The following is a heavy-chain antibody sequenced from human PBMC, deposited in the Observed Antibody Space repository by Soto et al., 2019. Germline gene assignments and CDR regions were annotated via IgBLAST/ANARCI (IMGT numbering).Heavy chain of an antibody. CDR3: ARSTPYLRFLPGPRAFDI. D-gene: IGHD2-21*01. J-gene: IGHJ3*02. Sequence: PSETLSLTCTVSGGSISIYYWSWIRQPPGKGLEWIGYIYYSGSTNYNPSLKSRVTISVDTSKNQFSLKLSSVTAADTAVYYCARSTPYLRFLPGPRAFDIWGQGTMVT. CDR2: IYYSGST. CDR1: GGSISIYY. V-gene: IGHV4-59*01.